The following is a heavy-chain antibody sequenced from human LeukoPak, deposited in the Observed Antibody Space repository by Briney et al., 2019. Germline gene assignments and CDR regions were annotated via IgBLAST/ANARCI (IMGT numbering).Heavy chain of an antibody. V-gene: IGHV3-23*01. J-gene: IGHJ4*02. CDR3: AKGEYSYDSSGYSAYSDY. Sequence: PGGSLRLSCAASGFTFSSYAMSWVRQAPGKGLEWVSAISGSGGSTYYADSVKGRFTISRDNSKNTLYLQMNSLRAGDTAVYYCAKGEYSYDSSGYSAYSDYWGQGTLVTVSS. D-gene: IGHD3-22*01. CDR2: ISGSGGST. CDR1: GFTFSSYA.